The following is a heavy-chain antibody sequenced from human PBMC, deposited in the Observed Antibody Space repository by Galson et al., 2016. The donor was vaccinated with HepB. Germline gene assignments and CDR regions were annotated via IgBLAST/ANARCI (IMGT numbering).Heavy chain of an antibody. J-gene: IGHJ4*02. Sequence: SETLSLTCAVSGDSIRSENWLSWVRQAPGKGLEWIGEIHNSGSPNYNPSLKSRVTISVDKSKNHPSLKLYSVTAADTAVYYCAKVPLGTSSFDYWGQGTLVTVSS. V-gene: IGHV4-4*02. CDR3: AKVPLGTSSFDY. CDR1: GDSIRSENW. CDR2: IHNSGSP.